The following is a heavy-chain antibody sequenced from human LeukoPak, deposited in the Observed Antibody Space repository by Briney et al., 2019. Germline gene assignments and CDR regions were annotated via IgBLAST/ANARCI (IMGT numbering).Heavy chain of an antibody. CDR2: INLSGST. CDR1: GGSFSGYY. V-gene: IGHV4-34*01. J-gene: IGHJ6*03. Sequence: PSETLSLTCAVYGGSFSGYYWSWIRQPPGKGLEWIGEINLSGSTNYNPSLKSRVTISVDTSKNQFSLKLSSVTAADTAVYYCARGSNWNYVYYYYYMDVWGKGTTVTVSS. D-gene: IGHD1-7*01. CDR3: ARGSNWNYVYYYYYMDV.